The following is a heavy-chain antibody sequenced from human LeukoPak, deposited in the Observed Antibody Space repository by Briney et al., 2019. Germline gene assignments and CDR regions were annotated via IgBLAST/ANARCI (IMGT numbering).Heavy chain of an antibody. CDR2: IYYSGST. CDR3: ARALHTWYAMVRGPEGAFDI. J-gene: IGHJ3*02. Sequence: SSETLSLTCTVSGGSVSSSSYYWGWIRQPPGKGLEWIGSIYYSGSTYYNPSLKSRVTISVDMSENQFSLKLRFVTAADTAVYYCARALHTWYAMVRGPEGAFDIWGQGTMVTVSS. CDR1: GGSVSSSSYY. V-gene: IGHV4-39*01. D-gene: IGHD3-10*01.